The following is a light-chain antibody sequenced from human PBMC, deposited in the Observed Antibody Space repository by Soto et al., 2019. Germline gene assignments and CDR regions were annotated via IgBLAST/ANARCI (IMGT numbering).Light chain of an antibody. V-gene: IGLV2-11*01. CDR2: DVS. Sequence: QSALTQPRSVSGSPGQSVTISCTGTSSDVGGYNYVSWYQQHPDKAPKVMIYDVSERPSGVPDRFSGSKSGNTASLTISGLQDEDEADYYCCSYAGSPSYVFGTGTKVTVL. CDR1: SSDVGGYNY. J-gene: IGLJ1*01. CDR3: CSYAGSPSYV.